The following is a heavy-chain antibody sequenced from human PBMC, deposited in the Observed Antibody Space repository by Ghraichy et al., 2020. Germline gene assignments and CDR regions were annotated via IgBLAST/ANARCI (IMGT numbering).Heavy chain of an antibody. D-gene: IGHD3-10*01. V-gene: IGHV4-34*01. CDR1: GGSFSGYY. Sequence: SETLSLTCAVYGGSFSGYYWSWIRQPPGKRLEWIGEINHSGSTNYNPSLKSRVTISVDTSKNQFSLKLSSVTAADTAVYYCARAWVRGVIMGPSKDYYYGMDVWGQGTTVTVSS. CDR3: ARAWVRGVIMGPSKDYYYGMDV. J-gene: IGHJ6*02. CDR2: INHSGST.